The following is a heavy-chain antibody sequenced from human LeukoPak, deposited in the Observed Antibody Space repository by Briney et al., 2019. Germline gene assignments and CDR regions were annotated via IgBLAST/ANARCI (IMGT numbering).Heavy chain of an antibody. CDR1: GGSITSSSYY. J-gene: IGHJ4*02. Sequence: SETLSLTCTVSGGSITSSSYYWGWIRQPPGKGLEWIGTIYYSVNTYYNPSLKSRVTISVDTSKNQFSLKLSSVTAADTAVYYCARDRSSSSWAYYFDDWGQGTLATVSS. CDR2: IYYSVNT. V-gene: IGHV4-39*07. D-gene: IGHD6-13*01. CDR3: ARDRSSSSWAYYFDD.